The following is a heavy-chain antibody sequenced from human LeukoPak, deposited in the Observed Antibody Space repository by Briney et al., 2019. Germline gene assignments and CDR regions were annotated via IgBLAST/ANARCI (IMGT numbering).Heavy chain of an antibody. V-gene: IGHV1-2*02. Sequence: GASVKVSCKASGYTFTGYYMHWVRQAPGQGLEWMGWINPNSGGTNYAQKFQGRVTMTRDTSISTAYMELSRLRSDDTAVYYCARDPSYYYDSSGYDYWGQGTLVTVSS. CDR2: INPNSGGT. CDR3: ARDPSYYYDSSGYDY. J-gene: IGHJ4*02. D-gene: IGHD3-22*01. CDR1: GYTFTGYY.